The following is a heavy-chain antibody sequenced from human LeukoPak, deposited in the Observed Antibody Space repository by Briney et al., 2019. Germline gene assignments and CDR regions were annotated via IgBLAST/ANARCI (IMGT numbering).Heavy chain of an antibody. Sequence: SVKVSCKASGGTFSSYAISWGRQAPGQGLEWMGGIIPIFGTANYAQKFQGRVTITADESTSTAYMELSSLRSEDTAVYYCARRGYSYGLVSYFDYWGQGTLVTVSS. D-gene: IGHD5-18*01. CDR2: IIPIFGTA. CDR3: ARRGYSYGLVSYFDY. V-gene: IGHV1-69*13. J-gene: IGHJ4*02. CDR1: GGTFSSYA.